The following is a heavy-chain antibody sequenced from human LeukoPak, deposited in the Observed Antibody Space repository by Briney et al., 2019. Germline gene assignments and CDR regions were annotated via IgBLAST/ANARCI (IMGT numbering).Heavy chain of an antibody. CDR2: INTDGSST. V-gene: IGHV3-74*01. CDR1: GFTFSTYW. J-gene: IGHJ6*03. CDR3: ARTRTTVTTSPARQSYYYYYYMDV. Sequence: RGSLRLSCAASGFTFSTYWMHWVRQASGKGLVWVSHINTDGSSTSYADSVKGRFTISRDNAKNTLYLQMNSLRAEDTAVYYCARTRTTVTTSPARQSYYYYYYMDVWGKGTTVTVSS. D-gene: IGHD4-17*01.